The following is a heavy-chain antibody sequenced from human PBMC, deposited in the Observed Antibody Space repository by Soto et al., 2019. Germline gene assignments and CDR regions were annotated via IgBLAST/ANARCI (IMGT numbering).Heavy chain of an antibody. V-gene: IGHV1-46*01. CDR1: GYTFTSYY. Sequence: ASVKVSCTASGYTFTSYYMHWVRQAPGQGLEWMGIINPSGGSTSYAQKFQGRVTMTRDTSTSTVYMELSSLRSEDTAVYYCARDPYNDIVVVPAAIVYWGQGTLVTVSS. D-gene: IGHD2-2*01. CDR3: ARDPYNDIVVVPAAIVY. CDR2: INPSGGST. J-gene: IGHJ4*02.